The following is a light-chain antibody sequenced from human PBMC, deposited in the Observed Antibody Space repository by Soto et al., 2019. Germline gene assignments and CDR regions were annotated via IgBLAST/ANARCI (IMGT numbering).Light chain of an antibody. V-gene: IGKV3-11*01. CDR3: QQRNNWLT. CDR1: QSVGTS. Sequence: VLTQSPATLSLSPGERATLSCRASQSVGTSLAWFQHKPGQAPRLLLYAASNRAAGIPFRFSGSGSGTDFTLTISSLEPEDFAVYYCQQRNNWLTFGGGTKVEIK. J-gene: IGKJ4*01. CDR2: AAS.